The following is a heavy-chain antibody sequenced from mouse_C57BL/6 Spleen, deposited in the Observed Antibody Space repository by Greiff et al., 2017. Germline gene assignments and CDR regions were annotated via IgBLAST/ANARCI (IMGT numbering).Heavy chain of an antibody. CDR3: AKSAYYSNYAWFAY. CDR2: ISSGSSTI. V-gene: IGHV5-17*01. D-gene: IGHD2-5*01. J-gene: IGHJ3*01. Sequence: DVHLVESGGGLVKPGGSLKLSCAASGFTFSDYGMHWVRQAPEKGLEWVAYISSGSSTIYYADTVKGRFTISRDNAKNTLFLQMTSLRSEDTAMYYCAKSAYYSNYAWFAYWGQGTLVTVSA. CDR1: GFTFSDYG.